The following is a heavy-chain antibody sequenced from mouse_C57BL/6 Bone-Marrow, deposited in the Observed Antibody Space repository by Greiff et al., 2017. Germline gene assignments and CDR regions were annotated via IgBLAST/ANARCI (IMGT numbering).Heavy chain of an antibody. V-gene: IGHV8-8*01. CDR2: IWWDDDK. J-gene: IGHJ3*01. D-gene: IGHD2-4*01. CDR3: ARSYDYDWFAY. CDR1: GFSLSTFGMG. Sequence: QVQLQESGPGILQPSQTLSLTCSFSGFSLSTFGMGVGWIRQPSGKGLEWLAHIWWDDDKYYNPALKSRLTISKDTSKNQVFLKIANVETADTATCYCARSYDYDWFAYWGQGTLVTVSA.